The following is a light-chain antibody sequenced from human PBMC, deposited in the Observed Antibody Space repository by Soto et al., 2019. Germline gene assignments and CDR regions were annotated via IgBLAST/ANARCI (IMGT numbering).Light chain of an antibody. Sequence: DIQMTQSPSSLSASVLDIITITFRASQGIYKWLAWYQQKPGKAPKLLISAASTLQTGVPARFSGSGSGTDFTLTISSLQPEDFATYYCQQANSFPLTFGGGTKVDI. CDR2: AAS. CDR3: QQANSFPLT. V-gene: IGKV1-12*01. CDR1: QGIYKW. J-gene: IGKJ4*01.